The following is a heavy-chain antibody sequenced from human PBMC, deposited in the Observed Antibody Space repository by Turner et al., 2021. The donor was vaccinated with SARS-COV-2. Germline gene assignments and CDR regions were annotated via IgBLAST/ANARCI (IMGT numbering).Heavy chain of an antibody. V-gene: IGHV4-39*01. CDR2: IYYSGST. Sequence: QLQLQESGPGLVKPSETLSLTCTVSGGSIRSSSYYWGWIRQPPGKGLEWIGNIYYSGSTYYNPSLKSRVTISVDTSKNQFSLKLSSVTATDTAVYYCARRLGVQGTDYYSYYYGMDVWGQGTTVTVSS. J-gene: IGHJ6*02. D-gene: IGHD3-10*01. CDR3: ARRLGVQGTDYYSYYYGMDV. CDR1: GGSIRSSSYY.